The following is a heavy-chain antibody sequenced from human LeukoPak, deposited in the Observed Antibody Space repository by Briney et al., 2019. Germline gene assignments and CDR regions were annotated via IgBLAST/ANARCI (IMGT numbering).Heavy chain of an antibody. CDR3: AREGYYYDSSGSN. CDR2: IYSGGST. CDR1: GFTVSSNY. J-gene: IGHJ4*02. Sequence: GGSLRLSCAASGFTVSSNYMSWVRQDPGKGLEWVSVIYSGGSTYYADSVKGRFTISRDNSKNTLYLQMNSLRAEDTAVYYCAREGYYYDSSGSNWGQGTLVTVSS. D-gene: IGHD3-22*01. V-gene: IGHV3-53*01.